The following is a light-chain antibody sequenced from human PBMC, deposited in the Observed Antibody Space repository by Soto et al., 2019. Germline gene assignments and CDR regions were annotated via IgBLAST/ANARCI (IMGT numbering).Light chain of an antibody. CDR3: QQYGRSPWT. V-gene: IGKV1-5*01. Sequence: DIQITQSPSTLSSSVGDRVTITCRASQSISSWLAWYQQKPGKAPKLLIYGGSSRASGIPDRFSGSGSGTDFTLTISRVEPEDFAVYCCQQYGRSPWTFGQGTKVDIK. CDR1: QSISSW. CDR2: GGS. J-gene: IGKJ1*01.